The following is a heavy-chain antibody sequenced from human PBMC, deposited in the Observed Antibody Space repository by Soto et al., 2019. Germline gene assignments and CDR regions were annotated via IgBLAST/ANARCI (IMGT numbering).Heavy chain of an antibody. D-gene: IGHD6-13*01. V-gene: IGHV3-23*01. J-gene: IGHJ5*02. CDR3: AKDPASTWPRLAWFDP. Sequence: GGSLRLSCEASGFTFRIYAMNWVRLAPGKGLEWVSAISGSGGSTYYADSVKGRFTISRDNSKNTLYLQMNSLRAEDAAVYYCAKDPASTWPRLAWFDPWGQGTLVTVSS. CDR1: GFTFRIYA. CDR2: ISGSGGST.